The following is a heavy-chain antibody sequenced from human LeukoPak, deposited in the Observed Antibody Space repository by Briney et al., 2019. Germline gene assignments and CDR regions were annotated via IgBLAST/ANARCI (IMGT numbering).Heavy chain of an antibody. CDR3: ARDGLQLVGYYGMDV. Sequence: PGGSLRLSCAASGFTFSSYGMHWVRQAPGKGLEWVAVISYDGSNKYYADSVKGRFTISRDNSKNTLYLQMNSLRAEDTAVYYCARDGLQLVGYYGMDVWGQGTTVTVSS. CDR1: GFTFSSYG. J-gene: IGHJ6*02. CDR2: ISYDGSNK. V-gene: IGHV3-30*03. D-gene: IGHD6-6*01.